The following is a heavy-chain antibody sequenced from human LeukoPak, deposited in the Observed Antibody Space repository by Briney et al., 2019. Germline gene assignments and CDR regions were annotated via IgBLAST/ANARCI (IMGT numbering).Heavy chain of an antibody. J-gene: IGHJ3*02. CDR2: IRSKAYGGTT. CDR1: GFTFGDYA. V-gene: IGHV3-49*04. D-gene: IGHD3-9*01. CDR3: TTDPLNYDILTGYSPDAFDI. Sequence: GRSLRLSCTASGFTFGDYAMSWVRQAPGKGLEWEGFIRSKAYGGTTEYAASVKGRFTISRDDSKSIAYPQMNSLKTEDTAVYYCTTDPLNYDILTGYSPDAFDIWGQGTMVTVSS.